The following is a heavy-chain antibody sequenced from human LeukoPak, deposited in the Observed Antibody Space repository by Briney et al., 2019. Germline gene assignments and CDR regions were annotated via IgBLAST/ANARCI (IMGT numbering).Heavy chain of an antibody. Sequence: SQTLSLTCAIPGDIVSSNSAAWSWIRQSPSRGLEWLGRTYYRSKWYNEYSVSVKSRITINPDTSKNQFSLQLSSVTPEDTAVYYCAREREFKVGHYYYGLDVWGQGTTVTVSS. CDR3: AREREFKVGHYYYGLDV. V-gene: IGHV6-1*01. D-gene: IGHD3-10*01. J-gene: IGHJ6*02. CDR1: GDIVSSNSAA. CDR2: TYYRSKWYN.